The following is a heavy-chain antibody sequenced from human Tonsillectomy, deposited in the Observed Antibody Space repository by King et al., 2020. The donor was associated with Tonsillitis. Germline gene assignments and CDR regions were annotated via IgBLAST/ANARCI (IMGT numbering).Heavy chain of an antibody. CDR1: GFTFSSYA. CDR3: ARELEVQNTISSFGTYYFYGRDV. CDR2: ISYDGSNR. Sequence: LVESGGGVVQPGRSLRLSCAASGFTFSSYAMHWVRQAPGKGLEWVAVISYDGSNRYYADSVKGRFTISRDNSKNTLYLQMNSLSPEDTAVFYCARELEVQNTISSFGTYYFYGRDVGGQGTTVTVPS. V-gene: IGHV3-30*04. D-gene: IGHD1/OR15-1a*01. J-gene: IGHJ6*02.